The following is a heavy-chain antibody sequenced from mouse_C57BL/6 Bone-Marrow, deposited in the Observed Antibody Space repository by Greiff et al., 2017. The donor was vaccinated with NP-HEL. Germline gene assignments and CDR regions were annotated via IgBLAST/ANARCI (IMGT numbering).Heavy chain of an antibody. D-gene: IGHD1-1*01. V-gene: IGHV1-26*01. CDR1: GYTFTDYY. CDR3: ARTHHVATRAMDY. J-gene: IGHJ4*01. CDR2: INPNNGGT. Sequence: EVQLQQSGPELVKPGASVKISCKASGYTFTDYYMNWVKQSHGQSLEWIGDINPNNGGTSYNQKFKGKATLTVDKSSSTAYMELRSLTSEDSAVDYCARTHHVATRAMDYWGQGTSVTVSS.